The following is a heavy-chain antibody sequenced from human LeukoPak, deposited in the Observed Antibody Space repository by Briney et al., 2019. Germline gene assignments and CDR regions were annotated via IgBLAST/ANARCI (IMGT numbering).Heavy chain of an antibody. V-gene: IGHV3-21*01. CDR2: ISCGSTYI. D-gene: IGHD1-1*01. CDR1: GFTFASYS. Sequence: PGGSPRLSCAASGFTFASYSRNWVRQAPGRGLEWVSSISCGSTYIYNACLVKGRFTIPRHNAQASMYLQMISLRAAHTAVYYCARVSGSLERQSALDYWGQGTLVIVSS. CDR3: ARVSGSLERQSALDY. J-gene: IGHJ4*02.